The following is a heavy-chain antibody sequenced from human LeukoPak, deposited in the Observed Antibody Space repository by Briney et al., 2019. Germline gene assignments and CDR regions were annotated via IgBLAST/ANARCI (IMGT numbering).Heavy chain of an antibody. CDR2: IIPIFGTA. J-gene: IGHJ5*02. Sequence: ASVKVSCKASGYTFTSYGISWVRQAPGQGLEWMGGIIPIFGTANYAQKFQGRVTVTADKSTSTAYMELSSLRSEDTAVYYCARDGDTTVVGRRGSWFDPWGQGTLVTVSS. CDR3: ARDGDTTVVGRRGSWFDP. CDR1: GYTFTSYG. D-gene: IGHD4-17*01. V-gene: IGHV1-69*06.